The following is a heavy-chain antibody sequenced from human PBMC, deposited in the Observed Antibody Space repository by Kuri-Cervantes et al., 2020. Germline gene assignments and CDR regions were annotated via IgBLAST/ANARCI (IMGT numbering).Heavy chain of an antibody. Sequence: ASGKVSCKASGYTFTSYDMHWVRQAPGQGLEWKGWINPNSGGTNYAQKFQGRVTMTRDTSISTAYMELSRLRSDDTAVYYCARVSKRSTTLTRWSWFDYWGQGTLVTVSS. CDR2: INPNSGGT. CDR1: GYTFTSYD. J-gene: IGHJ4*02. V-gene: IGHV1-2*02. CDR3: ARVSKRSTTLTRWSWFDY. D-gene: IGHD4-17*01.